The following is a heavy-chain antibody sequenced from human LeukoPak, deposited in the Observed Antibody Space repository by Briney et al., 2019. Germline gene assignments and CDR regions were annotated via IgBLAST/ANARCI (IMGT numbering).Heavy chain of an antibody. CDR3: AVYTSSWYTVY. Sequence: PGGSLRLSCAASGFTFSSYSMNWVRQAPGKGLEWVSYIDYSGSVINYADSVRGRFTISRDNAENSLYLQMNSLRAEDTAVYYCAVYTSSWYTVYWGQGTLVTVSS. CDR1: GFTFSSYS. D-gene: IGHD6-13*01. CDR2: IDYSGSVI. V-gene: IGHV3-48*01. J-gene: IGHJ4*02.